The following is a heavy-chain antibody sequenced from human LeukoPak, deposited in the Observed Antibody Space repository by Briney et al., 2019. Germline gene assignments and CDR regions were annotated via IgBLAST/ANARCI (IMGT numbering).Heavy chain of an antibody. CDR2: ISAYNGDT. V-gene: IGHV1-18*01. CDR3: ARDEAAAGTFFDY. J-gene: IGHJ4*02. D-gene: IGHD6-13*01. CDR1: GYTFTNYG. Sequence: ASVKVSCKASGYTFTNYGISWVRQAPGQGLEWMGWISAYNGDTNYAQNLQGRVTMTTDTSTSTVYMELRSLTSDDTAVYYCARDEAAAGTFFDYWGQGTLVTVSS.